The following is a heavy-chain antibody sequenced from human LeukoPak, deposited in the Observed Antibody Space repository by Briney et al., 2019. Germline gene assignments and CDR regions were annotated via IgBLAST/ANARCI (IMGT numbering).Heavy chain of an antibody. D-gene: IGHD2-8*01. V-gene: IGHV4-34*01. Sequence: SETLSLTCAVYGWSFSGYYWSWIRQPPGKGLEWIGEINHSGSTNYNPSLKSRVTISVDTSKNQFSLKLSSVTAADTAVYYCASRYCTNGVCSSYFDYWGQGTLVTVSS. CDR3: ASRYCTNGVCSSYFDY. CDR1: GWSFSGYY. J-gene: IGHJ4*02. CDR2: INHSGST.